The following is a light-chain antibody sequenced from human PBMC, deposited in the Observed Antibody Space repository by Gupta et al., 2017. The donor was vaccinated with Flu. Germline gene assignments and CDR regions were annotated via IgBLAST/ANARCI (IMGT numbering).Light chain of an antibody. CDR2: AVS. Sequence: SALTQPASVSGSPGQSITISCPGTSSDVGGYNYVSWYQQHPGKAPKLMIYAVSNRPSGVSNRFSGSKSGNTASLTISGLQAEDEADYYCSSYTSSSTLVFGGGTKLTVL. V-gene: IGLV2-14*01. CDR3: SSYTSSSTLV. CDR1: SSDVGGYNY. J-gene: IGLJ2*01.